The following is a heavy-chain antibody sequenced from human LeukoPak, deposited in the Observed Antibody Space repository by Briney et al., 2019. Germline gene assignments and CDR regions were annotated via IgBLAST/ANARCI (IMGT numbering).Heavy chain of an antibody. CDR3: ARERYFYVSTGYYFTYMDV. CDR2: INHSGST. J-gene: IGHJ6*03. Sequence: PSETLSLTCAVYGGSFSGYYWSWIRQPPGKGLEWIGEINHSGSTNYNPSLKSRVTISADMSKNQFSLKLTSVTAADTAVYYCARERYFYVSTGYYFTYMDVWGKGTTVTISS. D-gene: IGHD3-9*01. CDR1: GGSFSGYY. V-gene: IGHV4-34*01.